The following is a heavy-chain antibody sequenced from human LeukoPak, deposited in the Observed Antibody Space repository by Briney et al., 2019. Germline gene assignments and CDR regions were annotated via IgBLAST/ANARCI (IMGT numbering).Heavy chain of an antibody. CDR1: GFTFSTYS. CDR3: ARVSSTPALLPAAEDY. Sequence: AGGPLRLSCAASGFTFSTYSMKWVRQAPGKGLEWVSYISDSSAMYYADSVRGRFTISRENDKNSLFLQMNSLRAEDTAVYYCARVSSTPALLPAAEDYWGQGTLVTVSS. J-gene: IGHJ4*02. CDR2: ISDSSAM. D-gene: IGHD6-13*01. V-gene: IGHV3-48*01.